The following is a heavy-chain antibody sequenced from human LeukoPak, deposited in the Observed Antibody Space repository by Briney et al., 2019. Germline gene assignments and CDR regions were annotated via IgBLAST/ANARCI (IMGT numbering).Heavy chain of an antibody. CDR1: GGYISSYY. CDR3: ARQYSDILTGYHRGELYWYFDL. J-gene: IGHJ2*01. V-gene: IGHV4-59*08. D-gene: IGHD3-9*01. Sequence: KSSETLSLTCSVSGGYISSYYWSWIRQPPGKGLEWIGYIYYSGSTNYNSSLKSRVTISVDTSKNQFSLKLSSVTAADTAVYYCARQYSDILTGYHRGELYWYFDLWGRGTLVTVSS. CDR2: IYYSGST.